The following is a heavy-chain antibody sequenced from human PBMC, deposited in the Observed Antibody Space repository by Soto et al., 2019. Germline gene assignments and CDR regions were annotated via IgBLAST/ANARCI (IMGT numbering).Heavy chain of an antibody. J-gene: IGHJ5*02. CDR1: GGSISSSSYY. CDR3: ARALGLLPGGYWHGWFAP. V-gene: IGHV4-39*01. D-gene: IGHD3-22*01. Sequence: PSETLSLTCTVSGGSISSSSYYWGWIRQPPGKGLEWIGSIYYSGSTYYNPSLKSRVTISVDTSKNQFSLKLSSVTAADTAVYYCARALGLLPGGYWHGWFAPWGQGTLVTVS. CDR2: IYYSGST.